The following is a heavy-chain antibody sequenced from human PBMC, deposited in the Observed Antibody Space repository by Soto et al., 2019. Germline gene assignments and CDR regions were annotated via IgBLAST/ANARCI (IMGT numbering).Heavy chain of an antibody. Sequence: SVPVCCKASGGTLTNSAISWGRQAPGQGLEWMGGIIPIFGTANYAQKFQGRVTITADESTSTAYLELSSLRAEDTALHYCARGLIAAAGINYYYYAMDVWGQGTTVTVSS. D-gene: IGHD6-13*01. CDR3: ARGLIAAAGINYYYYAMDV. CDR1: GGTLTNSA. J-gene: IGHJ6*02. CDR2: IIPIFGTA. V-gene: IGHV1-69*13.